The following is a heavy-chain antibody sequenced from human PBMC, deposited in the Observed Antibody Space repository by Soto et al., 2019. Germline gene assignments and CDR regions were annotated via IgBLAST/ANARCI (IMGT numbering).Heavy chain of an antibody. V-gene: IGHV4-39*01. CDR3: ASNVRMVRENALNWFDP. J-gene: IGHJ5*02. CDR1: GGSISSSSYY. D-gene: IGHD3-10*01. CDR2: IYYSGST. Sequence: SETLSLTCTVSGGSISSSSYYWGWIRQPPGKGLEWIGSIYYSGSTYYNPSLKSRVTISVDTSKNQFSLKLSSVTAADTAVYYCASNVRMVRENALNWFDPWGQGTLVTVSS.